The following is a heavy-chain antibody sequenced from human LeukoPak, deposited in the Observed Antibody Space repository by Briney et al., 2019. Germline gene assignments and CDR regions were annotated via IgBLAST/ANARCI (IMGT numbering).Heavy chain of an antibody. CDR3: ARGRGGSYYRGVPDY. V-gene: IGHV3-48*01. CDR1: GFTFSSYS. Sequence: QAGGSLRLSCAASGFTFSSYSMNWVRQAPGKGLEWVSYISSSSSTIYYADSVKGRFTISRDNAKNSLYLQMNSLRAEDTAVYYCARGRGGSYYRGVPDYWGQGTLVTVSS. CDR2: ISSSSSTI. J-gene: IGHJ4*02. D-gene: IGHD1-26*01.